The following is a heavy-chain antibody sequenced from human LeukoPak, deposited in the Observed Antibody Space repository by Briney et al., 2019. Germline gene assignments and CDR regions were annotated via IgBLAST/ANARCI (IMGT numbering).Heavy chain of an antibody. D-gene: IGHD2-15*01. CDR1: GFTFSSYS. J-gene: IGHJ6*02. V-gene: IGHV3-21*01. CDR3: ARDDLGYCSGGSCYEGDNYYYYYGMDV. Sequence: PGGSLRLSCAASGFTFSSYSMNWVRQAPGKGLEWVSSISSSSSYIYYADSVKGRFTISRDNAKNSLYLQMNSLRAEDTAVYYCARDDLGYCSGGSCYEGDNYYYYYGMDVWGQGTTVTVSS. CDR2: ISSSSSYI.